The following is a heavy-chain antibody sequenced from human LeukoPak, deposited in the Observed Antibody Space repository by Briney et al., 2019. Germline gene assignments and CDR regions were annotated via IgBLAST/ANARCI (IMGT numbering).Heavy chain of an antibody. V-gene: IGHV1-58*01. CDR3: ARGFSPIVVVVAAADAFDI. Sequence: EASVKVSCKASGFTFTTFAVQWVRQARGQRLEWIGWIVVDGGNTHYAQKFQERVDIITDRSTNTVFMELRSLRSDDTAVYYCARGFSPIVVVVAAADAFDIWGQGTMVTVSS. CDR2: IVVDGGNT. CDR1: GFTFTTFA. J-gene: IGHJ3*02. D-gene: IGHD2-15*01.